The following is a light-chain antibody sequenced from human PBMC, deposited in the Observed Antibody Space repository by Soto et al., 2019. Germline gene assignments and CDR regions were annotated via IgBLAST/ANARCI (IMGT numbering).Light chain of an antibody. CDR2: DVS. V-gene: IGLV2-11*01. Sequence: QSVLTQPRSVSGSPGQSVTISCTGTSSDVGAYNFVSWYQHNPGKAPKLMIFDVSARPSGVPDRFSGSKSANTASLTISGLQTEDEADYYCCSYAGTYIPLFGGGTEVTVL. CDR1: SSDVGAYNF. CDR3: CSYAGTYIPL. J-gene: IGLJ2*01.